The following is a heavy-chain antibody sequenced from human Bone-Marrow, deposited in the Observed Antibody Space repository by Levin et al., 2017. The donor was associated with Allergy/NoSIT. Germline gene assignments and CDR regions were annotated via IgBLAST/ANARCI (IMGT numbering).Heavy chain of an antibody. D-gene: IGHD6-19*01. V-gene: IGHV3-7*01. CDR2: IKDDGSEK. CDR3: ARLYKSGWFGVDY. J-gene: IGHJ4*02. CDR1: GFTFSNYW. Sequence: PGGSLRLSCAASGFTFSNYWMSWVRWVRQAPGKGLEWVANIKDDGSEKYSVDSVKGRFTIYRDNAKNSLFLEMQSLRAEDTAVYYCARLYKSGWFGVDYWGQGTLVTVSS.